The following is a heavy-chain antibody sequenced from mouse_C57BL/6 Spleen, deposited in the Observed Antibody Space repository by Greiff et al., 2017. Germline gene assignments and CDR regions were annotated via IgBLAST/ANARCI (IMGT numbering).Heavy chain of an antibody. CDR2: INPNNGGT. CDR1: GYTFTDYN. D-gene: IGHD1-1*01. Sequence: EVKLQQSGPELVKPGASVKIPCKASGYTFTDYNMNWVKQSHGKSLEWIGDINPNNGGTIYNQKFKGKATLTVDKSSSTAYMELRSLTSEDTAVYYCARLGAITTVVLDYGGKGTTLTVSS. CDR3: ARLGAITTVVLDY. J-gene: IGHJ2*01. V-gene: IGHV1-18*01.